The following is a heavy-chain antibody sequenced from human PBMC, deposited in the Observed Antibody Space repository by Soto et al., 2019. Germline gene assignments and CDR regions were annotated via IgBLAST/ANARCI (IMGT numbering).Heavy chain of an antibody. Sequence: GESLKISCAASGFTFSSYWMSWVRQAPGKGLEWVANIKQDGSEKYYVDSVKGRFTISRDNAKNSLYLQMNSLRAEDTAVYYCARDRWGESATTVTIFDYWGQGTLVTVSS. D-gene: IGHD4-4*01. CDR3: ARDRWGESATTVTIFDY. CDR2: IKQDGSEK. CDR1: GFTFSSYW. V-gene: IGHV3-7*01. J-gene: IGHJ4*02.